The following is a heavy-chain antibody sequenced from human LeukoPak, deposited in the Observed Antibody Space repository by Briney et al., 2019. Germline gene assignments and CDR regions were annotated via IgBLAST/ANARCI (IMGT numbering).Heavy chain of an antibody. CDR1: GGSISSSSYY. V-gene: IGHV4-39*07. CDR2: IYYSGST. Sequence: SETLSLTCTVSGGSISSSSYYWGWIRQPPGKGLEWIGSIYYSGSTYYNPSLKSRVTISVDTSKNQFSLKLSSVTAADTAVYYCARDGRLNIVATMSWGQGTLVTVSS. D-gene: IGHD5-12*01. J-gene: IGHJ4*02. CDR3: ARDGRLNIVATMS.